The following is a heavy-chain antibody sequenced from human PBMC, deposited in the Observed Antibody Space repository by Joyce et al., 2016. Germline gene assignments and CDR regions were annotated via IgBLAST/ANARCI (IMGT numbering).Heavy chain of an antibody. CDR3: ARGRATLVRGDDYGYDY. CDR2: IFHRGSA. Sequence: QLRLQETGPGLVKPSETLSLNCSVSGGSLTSVSYYGGWIRQPPGKGLEWLANIFHRGSAYYNPSRKSRLSISLDKSNNLFSLRLDSLTAADTAVYYCARGRATLVRGDDYGYDYWGQGILVTVSS. CDR1: GGSLTSVSYY. J-gene: IGHJ4*02. D-gene: IGHD3-10*01. V-gene: IGHV4-39*01.